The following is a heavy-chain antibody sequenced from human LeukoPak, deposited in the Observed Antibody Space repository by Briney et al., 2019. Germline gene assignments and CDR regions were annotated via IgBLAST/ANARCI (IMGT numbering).Heavy chain of an antibody. CDR1: GYSFTTYW. D-gene: IGHD4-11*01. J-gene: IGHJ4*02. CDR2: IYPGDSDT. Sequence: NRGESLKIYCKGSGYSFTTYWIGWVRQMPGKGLEWMGNIYPGDSDTRYNLSFQGQVTISADKSISTAYLQWSSLKASDTAIYYCARHYNFDYWGQGTLVTVSS. V-gene: IGHV5-51*01. CDR3: ARHYNFDY.